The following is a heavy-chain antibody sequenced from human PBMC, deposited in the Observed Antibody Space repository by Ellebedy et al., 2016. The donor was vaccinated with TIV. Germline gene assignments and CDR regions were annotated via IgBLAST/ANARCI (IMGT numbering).Heavy chain of an antibody. CDR2: ISGSGGNT. J-gene: IGHJ4*02. CDR3: AKSQEGATYFDY. D-gene: IGHD1-26*01. V-gene: IGHV3-23*01. CDR1: GFSFSRYA. Sequence: PGGSLRLSCAASGFSFSRYAMSWVRQAPGKGLEWVSIISGSGGNTYHADSLKGRLTISRDDSKNTLYLQMNSLKAEDTAVYYCAKSQEGATYFDYWGQGTLVTVSS.